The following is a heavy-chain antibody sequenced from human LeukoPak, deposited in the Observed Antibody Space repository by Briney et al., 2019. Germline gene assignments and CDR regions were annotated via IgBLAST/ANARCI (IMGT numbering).Heavy chain of an antibody. CDR3: ARFVVPAAIEFSWFDP. V-gene: IGHV4-34*01. CDR1: GGSFSGYY. J-gene: IGHJ5*02. Sequence: PSETLSLTCAVYGGSFSGYYWSWLRQPPGKGLEWIGEINHSGSTNYNPSLKSRVTISVDTSKNQFSLKLSSVTAADTAVYYCARFVVPAAIEFSWFDPWGQGTLVTVSS. CDR2: INHSGST. D-gene: IGHD2-2*02.